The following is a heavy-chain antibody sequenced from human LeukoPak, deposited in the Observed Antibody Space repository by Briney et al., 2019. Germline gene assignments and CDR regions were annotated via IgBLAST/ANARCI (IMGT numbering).Heavy chain of an antibody. D-gene: IGHD2/OR15-2a*01. V-gene: IGHV3-33*01. CDR3: TRQSENHSLDY. J-gene: IGHJ4*02. CDR1: GFTFSNYG. CDR2: IWHDGSGK. Sequence: PGGSLRLSCAASGFTFSNYGMHWVRQAPGKGLEWVAIIWHDGSGKYYADSVKGRFTISRDNSKNTLYLQMNSLRAEDTAVYFCTRQSENHSLDYWGQGTLVTVSS.